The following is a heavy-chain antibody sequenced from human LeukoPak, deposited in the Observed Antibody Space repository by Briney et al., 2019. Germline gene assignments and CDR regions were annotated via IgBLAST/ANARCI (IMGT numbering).Heavy chain of an antibody. CDR3: ARVEDDSSGYYY. CDR1: GYTFTGYY. D-gene: IGHD3-22*01. Sequence: ASVKVSCKASGYTFTGYYMHWVRQAPGQGLEWMGWINPNSGGTNYAQKFQGRVTMTRDTSISTAYMELSRLRSDDTAVYYCARVEDDSSGYYYWGQGTLVTVSS. J-gene: IGHJ4*02. CDR2: INPNSGGT. V-gene: IGHV1-2*02.